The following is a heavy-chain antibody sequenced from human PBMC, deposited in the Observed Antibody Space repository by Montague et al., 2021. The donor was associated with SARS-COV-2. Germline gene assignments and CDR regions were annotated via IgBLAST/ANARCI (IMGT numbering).Heavy chain of an antibody. Sequence: SETLSLTCTVSGGSISSNYCYWSRHPPGPGLELIWSSYYSYSTYSYPSPTLQGTVSVDTSKNQYSLKLSSVTAADTAVYYCARQMGQSSIFRVFIQYYFDYWGQGTLVTVSS. V-gene: IGHV4-39*01. CDR2: SYYSYST. CDR1: GGSISSNY. CDR3: ARQMGQSSIFRVFIQYYFDY. D-gene: IGHD3-3*01. J-gene: IGHJ4*02.